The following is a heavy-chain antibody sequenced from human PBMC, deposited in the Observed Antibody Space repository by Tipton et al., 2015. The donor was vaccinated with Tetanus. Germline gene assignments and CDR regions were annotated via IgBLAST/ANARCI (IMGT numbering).Heavy chain of an antibody. Sequence: GLVKPSETLFLTCTVSRGPISSYYWSWIWQPAGKGLEFIGHISNGNPDYTPSLKNRVTLSVDLSKNELSLKLRSVTAADTGVYFCARGITDGYFRRLDYWGQGTVVAVSP. J-gene: IGHJ4*02. V-gene: IGHV4-4*07. CDR1: RGPISSYY. D-gene: IGHD5-24*01. CDR3: ARGITDGYFRRLDY. CDR2: ISNGNP.